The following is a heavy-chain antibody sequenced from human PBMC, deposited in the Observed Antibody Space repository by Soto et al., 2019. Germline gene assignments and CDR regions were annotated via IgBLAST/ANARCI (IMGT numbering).Heavy chain of an antibody. J-gene: IGHJ6*02. CDR1: GGCISSYY. D-gene: IGHD3-10*01. CDR3: ARDYYGSGSYYGYYYYGMDV. Sequence: PSETVSLTCTVSGGCISSYYWSWIRQPPGKGLEWIGYIYYSGSTNYNPSLKSRVTISVDTSKNQFSLKLSSVTAADTAVYYCARDYYGSGSYYGYYYYGMDVWGQGTTVTVSS. CDR2: IYYSGST. V-gene: IGHV4-59*01.